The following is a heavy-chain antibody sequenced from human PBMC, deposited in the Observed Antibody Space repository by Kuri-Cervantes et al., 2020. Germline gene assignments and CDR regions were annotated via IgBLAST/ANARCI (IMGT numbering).Heavy chain of an antibody. CDR3: ARRYCSSTSCYHNWFDP. V-gene: IGHV1-69*13. Sequence: SVKVSCKASGGTFSNHPISWVRQAPGQGLEWMGEIIPITGTANYAQKFQGRVTITADESTSTAYMELSSLRSEDTAVYYCARRYCSSTSCYHNWFDPWGQGTLVTVSS. CDR1: GGTFSNHP. D-gene: IGHD2-2*01. CDR2: IIPITGTA. J-gene: IGHJ5*02.